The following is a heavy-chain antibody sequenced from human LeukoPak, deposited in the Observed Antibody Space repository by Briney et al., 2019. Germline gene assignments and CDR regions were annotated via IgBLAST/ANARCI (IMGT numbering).Heavy chain of an antibody. V-gene: IGHV3-48*01. CDR1: GFTFSSYS. Sequence: GGSLRLSCAASGFTFSSYSMNWVRQAPGKGLEWVSYISSSSSTIYYADSVKGRFTISRDNAKNSPYLQMNSLRAEDTAVYYCGRKRGGGRGGGVDYWGQGTLVTVSS. CDR3: GRKRGGGRGGGVDY. J-gene: IGHJ4*02. CDR2: ISSSSSTI. D-gene: IGHD3-16*01.